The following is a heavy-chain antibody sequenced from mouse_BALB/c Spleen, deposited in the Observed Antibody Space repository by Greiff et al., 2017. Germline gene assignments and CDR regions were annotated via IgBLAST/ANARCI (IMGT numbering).Heavy chain of an antibody. J-gene: IGHJ2*01. D-gene: IGHD2-3*01. Sequence: EVQVVESGPGLVKPSQSLSLTCSVTGYSITSGYYWNWIRQFPGNKLEWMGYISYDGSNNYNPSLKNRISITRDTSKNQFFLKLNSVTTEDTATYYCARGGYYSNFDYWGQGTTLTVSS. CDR3: ARGGYYSNFDY. CDR2: ISYDGSN. CDR1: GYSITSGYY. V-gene: IGHV3-6*02.